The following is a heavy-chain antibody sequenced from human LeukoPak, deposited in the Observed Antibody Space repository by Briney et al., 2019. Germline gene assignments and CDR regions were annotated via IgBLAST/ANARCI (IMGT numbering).Heavy chain of an antibody. J-gene: IGHJ4*02. CDR3: ARARTYGSGRNYFDY. CDR2: IYSGGST. D-gene: IGHD3-10*01. Sequence: GSLRLSCAASGFTVSSNYMSWVRQAPGKGLEWVSVIYSGGSTYYADSVKGRFTISRDNSKNTLYLQMNSLRAEDTAVYYCARARTYGSGRNYFDYWGQGTLVTVSS. CDR1: GFTVSSNY. V-gene: IGHV3-53*01.